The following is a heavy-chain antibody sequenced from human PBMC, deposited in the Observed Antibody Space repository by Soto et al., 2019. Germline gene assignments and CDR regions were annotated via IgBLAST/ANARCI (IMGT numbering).Heavy chain of an antibody. CDR3: ARGRWFGEDEYYFGY. J-gene: IGHJ4*02. Sequence: QVQLVESGGGVVQPGRSLRLSCAASGFTFSSYGMHWVRQAPGKGLEWVAVIWYDGSNKYYADSVKGRFTISRDNSKNTLYLQMNSLRAEDTAVYYCARGRWFGEDEYYFGYWGQGTLVTVSS. CDR2: IWYDGSNK. D-gene: IGHD3-10*01. V-gene: IGHV3-33*01. CDR1: GFTFSSYG.